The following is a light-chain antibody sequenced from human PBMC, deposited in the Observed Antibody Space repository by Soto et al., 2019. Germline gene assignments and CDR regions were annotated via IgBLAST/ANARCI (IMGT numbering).Light chain of an antibody. Sequence: QSALTQHASVSGSPGQSITISCTGTSSDVGGHNYVSWYQQHPGKAPKLMIYEVNNRPSGVSDRFSGSKAGNTASLTISGLQAEDEDDYYCSSFTSSTTLVVFGGGTQLTVL. CDR2: EVN. V-gene: IGLV2-14*01. CDR3: SSFTSSTTLVV. J-gene: IGLJ2*01. CDR1: SSDVGGHNY.